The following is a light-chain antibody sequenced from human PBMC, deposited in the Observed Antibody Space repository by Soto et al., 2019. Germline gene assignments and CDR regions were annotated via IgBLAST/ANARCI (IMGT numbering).Light chain of an antibody. CDR1: QSVSSSY. Sequence: EIVLTQSPGTLSLSPGKRATLSCRASQSVSSSYLAWYQQKPGQAPRLLIYGASSRATGIPDRFSGSGSGTDFTLTISRLEPEDFAVYYCQQYGSSPQDTFGQGTKLEIK. J-gene: IGKJ2*01. V-gene: IGKV3-20*01. CDR2: GAS. CDR3: QQYGSSPQDT.